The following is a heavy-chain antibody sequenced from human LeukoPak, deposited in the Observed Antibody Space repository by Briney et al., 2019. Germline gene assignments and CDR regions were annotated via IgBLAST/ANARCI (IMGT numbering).Heavy chain of an antibody. D-gene: IGHD6-13*01. CDR3: ARALAAAGVAFDY. CDR2: IYYSGST. V-gene: IGHV4-59*01. Sequence: SETLSLTCTVSGGSISSYYWSWIRQPPGKGLEWIGYIYYSGSTNYNPSLKSRVTISVDTSKNQFSLKLSSVTAADTAVYYCARALAAAGVAFDYWGQGTLVSVSS. J-gene: IGHJ4*02. CDR1: GGSISSYY.